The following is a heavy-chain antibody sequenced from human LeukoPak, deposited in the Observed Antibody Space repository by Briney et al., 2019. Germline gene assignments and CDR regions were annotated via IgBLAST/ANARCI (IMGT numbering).Heavy chain of an antibody. Sequence: GGSLRLSCAASGFTFSSYWMHWVRQAPGKGLVWVSRINTDGSSTSYADSVKGRFTISRDNAKNTLYLQMNSLRAEDTAVYYCPKYCSSPSCTLPEYSQHGGRGPLVPVSS. CDR1: GFTFSSYW. J-gene: IGHJ1*01. D-gene: IGHD2-2*01. CDR2: INTDGSST. V-gene: IGHV3-74*01. CDR3: PKYCSSPSCTLPEYSQH.